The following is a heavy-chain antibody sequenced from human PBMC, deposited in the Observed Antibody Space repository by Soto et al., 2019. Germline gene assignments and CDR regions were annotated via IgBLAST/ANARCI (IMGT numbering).Heavy chain of an antibody. Sequence: QVQLVESGGGVVQPGRSLRLSCAASGFTFSSYGMHWVRQAPGKGLEWVAVISYDGSNKYYADSVKGRFTISRDNSKNTLYLQMNSLRAEDTAVYYCAKDRLVTLVYYYYGMDVWGQGTTFTVSS. CDR1: GFTFSSYG. CDR2: ISYDGSNK. CDR3: AKDRLVTLVYYYYGMDV. J-gene: IGHJ6*02. V-gene: IGHV3-30*18. D-gene: IGHD3-9*01.